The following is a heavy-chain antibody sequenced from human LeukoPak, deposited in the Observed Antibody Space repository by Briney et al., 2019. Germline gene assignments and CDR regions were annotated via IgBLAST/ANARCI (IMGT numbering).Heavy chain of an antibody. V-gene: IGHV1-18*01. D-gene: IGHD3-9*01. CDR2: ISAYNRNT. CDR1: GYTFTNYD. J-gene: IGHJ4*02. Sequence: ASVKVFCKSSGYTFTNYDINWVRQAPGQGLEWMGWISAYNRNTNYAQKLQGRVTMTTDTSTSTAYMELRSLRSDDTAVYYCARGGGIGSYDILTGYPYRFDYWGQGTLVTVSS. CDR3: ARGGGIGSYDILTGYPYRFDY.